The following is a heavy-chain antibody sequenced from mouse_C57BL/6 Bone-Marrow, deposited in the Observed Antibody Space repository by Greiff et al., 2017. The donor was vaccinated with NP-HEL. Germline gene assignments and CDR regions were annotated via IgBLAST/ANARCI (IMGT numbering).Heavy chain of an antibody. V-gene: IGHV1-53*01. CDR2: INPSNGGT. Sequence: QVQLQQPGTELVKPGASVKLSCKASGYTFTSYWMHWVKQRPGQGLEWIGNINPSNGGTNYNEKFKSKATLTVDKSSSTAYMQLSSLTSEDSAVYYCARPLSYYSNSFYWYFDVWGTGTKVTVSS. D-gene: IGHD2-5*01. J-gene: IGHJ1*03. CDR3: ARPLSYYSNSFYWYFDV. CDR1: GYTFTSYW.